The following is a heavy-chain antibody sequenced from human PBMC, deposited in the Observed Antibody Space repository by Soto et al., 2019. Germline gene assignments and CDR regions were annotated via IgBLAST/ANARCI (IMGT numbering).Heavy chain of an antibody. Sequence: QVQLQESGPGLVEPSQTLSLTCTVSGGSISGEGYYWSWIRQYSGRGLEWIGYIHYSGSTYYNPSLKRRVIISVDTSKTQFFLNLSSVTAADTAVYCCARAWTATAGWANWCDRWGQGTRVTVSS. CDR1: GGSISGEGYY. V-gene: IGHV4-31*03. J-gene: IGHJ5*02. CDR2: IHYSGST. CDR3: ARAWTATAGWANWCDR. D-gene: IGHD6-13*01.